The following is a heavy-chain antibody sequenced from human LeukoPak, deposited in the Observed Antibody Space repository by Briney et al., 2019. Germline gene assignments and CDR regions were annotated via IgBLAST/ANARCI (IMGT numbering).Heavy chain of an antibody. CDR2: IHTSGSN. CDR3: ARLSAAVHLGAFDL. D-gene: IGHD3-3*01. Sequence: SETLSLTCAVSGVSISPYYWAWIRQPPGKGLEWIGYIHTSGSNNQYPSLKSRVTISVDKSKNHFSLRLTSVTAANTAVYYCARLSAAVHLGAFDLWGQGTMVTVSS. J-gene: IGHJ3*01. CDR1: GVSISPYY. V-gene: IGHV4-4*09.